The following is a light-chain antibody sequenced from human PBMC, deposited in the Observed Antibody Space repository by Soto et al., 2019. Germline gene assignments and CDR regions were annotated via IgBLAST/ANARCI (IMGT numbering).Light chain of an antibody. CDR2: GAS. J-gene: IGKJ1*01. CDR3: QHCGSPPRT. Sequence: EIVLTRSPGTLSLSPGERATLSCRASQSVRNNFLAWYQQKPGQAPRLLIYGASNRATGVPDRFSGGGSGTDFTLTIRRLEPEDFAVYYCQHCGSPPRTFGQGTKVEI. CDR1: QSVRNNF. V-gene: IGKV3-20*01.